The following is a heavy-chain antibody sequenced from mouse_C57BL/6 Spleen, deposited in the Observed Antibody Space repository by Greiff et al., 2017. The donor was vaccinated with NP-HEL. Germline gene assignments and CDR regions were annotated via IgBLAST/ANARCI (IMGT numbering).Heavy chain of an antibody. CDR1: GYTFTSYW. V-gene: IGHV1-7*01. Sequence: QVHVKQSGAELAKPGASVKLSCKASGYTFTSYWMHWVKQRPGQGLEWIGYINPSSGYTKYNQKFKDKATLTADKSSSTAYMQLSSLTYEDSAVYYCARDRVLQGYFDVWGTGTTVTVSS. D-gene: IGHD2-14*01. J-gene: IGHJ1*03. CDR3: ARDRVLQGYFDV. CDR2: INPSSGYT.